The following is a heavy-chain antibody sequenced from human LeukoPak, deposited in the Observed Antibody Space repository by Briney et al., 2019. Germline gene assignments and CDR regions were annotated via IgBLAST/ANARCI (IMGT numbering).Heavy chain of an antibody. CDR1: GFTFGTSW. D-gene: IGHD6-25*01. J-gene: IGHJ4*02. CDR2: INEDGSVK. V-gene: IGHV3-7*02. Sequence: GGSLRLSCAASGFTFGTSWMSWVRQAPGKGLEWVANINEDGSVKKYVDSVKGRFTISRDNAKNSLCLQMNSLRAEDTAVYYCAKYVAAAALENWGQGTLVTVSS. CDR3: AKYVAAAALEN.